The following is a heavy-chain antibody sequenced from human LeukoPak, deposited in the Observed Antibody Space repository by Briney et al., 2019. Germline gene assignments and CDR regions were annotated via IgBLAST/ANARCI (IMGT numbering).Heavy chain of an antibody. J-gene: IGHJ4*02. Sequence: GGSLRLSCAASGFTFSSYSMNWVRQAPGKGLEWVSSISSSSSYIYYADSVKGRFTISRDNAKNSLYLQMNSLRAEDTAVYYCATLPYGYKPIDYWGQGTLVTLSS. CDR2: ISSSSSYI. CDR1: GFTFSSYS. D-gene: IGHD5-24*01. CDR3: ATLPYGYKPIDY. V-gene: IGHV3-21*01.